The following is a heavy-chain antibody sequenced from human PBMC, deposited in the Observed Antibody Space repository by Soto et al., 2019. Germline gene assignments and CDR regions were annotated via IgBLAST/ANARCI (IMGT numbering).Heavy chain of an antibody. V-gene: IGHV3-30*03. CDR1: GFTFSKSG. Sequence: QVQLVESGGGVVQPGRSLRLSCAASGFTFSKSGMHWVRQAPGKGLEWVAAISNDGSDEYYADSVQGRFNISRDNSKNTLSLQMNSLRFEDTAMYFCATERRKWGDSASEKGGQGTLVPVSS. CDR3: ATERRKWGDSASEK. CDR2: ISNDGSDE. J-gene: IGHJ1*01. D-gene: IGHD2-21*02.